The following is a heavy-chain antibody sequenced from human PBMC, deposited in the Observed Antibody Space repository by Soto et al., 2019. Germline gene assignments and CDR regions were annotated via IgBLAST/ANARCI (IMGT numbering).Heavy chain of an antibody. V-gene: IGHV1-69*13. CDR3: ARERGHYYDSSGYYGY. D-gene: IGHD3-22*01. Sequence: SVKVCFEASGGPFSSYAISWVRQAPGQGLEWMGGIIPIFGTANYAQKFQGRVTITADESTSTAYMELSSLRSEDTAVYYCARERGHYYDSSGYYGYWGQGTLVTVSS. CDR2: IIPIFGTA. J-gene: IGHJ4*02. CDR1: GGPFSSYA.